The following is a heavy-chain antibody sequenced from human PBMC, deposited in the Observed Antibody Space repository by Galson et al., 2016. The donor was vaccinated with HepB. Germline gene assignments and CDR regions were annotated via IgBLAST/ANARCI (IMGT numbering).Heavy chain of an antibody. CDR3: ATSFGVGMTWFDH. J-gene: IGHJ5*02. V-gene: IGHV1-24*01. CDR1: GYTLTELS. Sequence: SVKVSCKGSGYTLTELSMHWVRQPPGRGLAWMGGFDHEDGKTMHAQKLQGRVSMREDTSTDTVYMELSGLRSEDTAIYYCATSFGVGMTWFDHWGQGTLVTVSS. D-gene: IGHD3-3*01. CDR2: FDHEDGKT.